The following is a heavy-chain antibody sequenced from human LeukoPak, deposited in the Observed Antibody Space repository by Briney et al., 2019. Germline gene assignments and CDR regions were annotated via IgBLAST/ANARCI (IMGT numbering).Heavy chain of an antibody. V-gene: IGHV1-2*02. D-gene: IGHD3-10*01. CDR3: ARDRLSPLLWFGGRGWGDNWFDP. Sequence: ASVKVSCKASGYTFTGYYMHWVRQAPGQGLEWMGWINPNSGGTDYAQKFQGRVTMTRDTSISTAYMELSRLRSDDTAVYHCARDRLSPLLWFGGRGWGDNWFDPWGQGTLVTVSS. J-gene: IGHJ5*02. CDR1: GYTFTGYY. CDR2: INPNSGGT.